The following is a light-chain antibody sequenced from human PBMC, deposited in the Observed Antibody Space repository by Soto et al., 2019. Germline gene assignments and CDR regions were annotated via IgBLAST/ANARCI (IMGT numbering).Light chain of an antibody. CDR3: QQYGTSPRT. CDR1: QSFSSSY. CDR2: ATS. Sequence: EIVLTQSRGTLSLSPGERATLSCRASQSFSSSYLAWYQQKPGQAPRLLIYATSSRATGIPDRFSGSGSQTDFTLTISRLEPEDFAVYYCQQYGTSPRTFGQGTKVDIK. V-gene: IGKV3-20*01. J-gene: IGKJ1*01.